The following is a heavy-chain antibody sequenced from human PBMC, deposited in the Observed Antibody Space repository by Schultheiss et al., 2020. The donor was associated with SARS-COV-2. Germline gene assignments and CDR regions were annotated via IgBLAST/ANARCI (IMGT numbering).Heavy chain of an antibody. Sequence: SQTLSLTCTVSGGSISRGNFYWGWIRQPPGKGLEWIASIYYDGSTYYNPSLKSRVTISVDTSKNQFSLKLSSVTAADTAVYYCATCGSTSCYSLDAFDIWGQGTMVTVSS. CDR1: GGSISRGNFY. V-gene: IGHV4-39*01. CDR3: ATCGSTSCYSLDAFDI. D-gene: IGHD2-2*02. J-gene: IGHJ3*02. CDR2: IYYDGST.